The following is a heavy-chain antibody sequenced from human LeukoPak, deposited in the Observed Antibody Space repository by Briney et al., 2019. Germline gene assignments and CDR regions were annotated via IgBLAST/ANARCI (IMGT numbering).Heavy chain of an antibody. CDR2: ISSSGSNI. CDR1: GFTFSSYD. V-gene: IGHV3-48*03. D-gene: IGHD1-7*01. J-gene: IGHJ5*02. CDR3: AREGTSITGTRRGFDP. Sequence: PGGSLRLSCAASGFTFSSYDMNWVRQAPGKGLEWVSYISSSGSNIYYADSVKGRFTISRDNAKNSLYLQMNSLRAEDTAVYYCAREGTSITGTRRGFDPWGQGTLVTVSS.